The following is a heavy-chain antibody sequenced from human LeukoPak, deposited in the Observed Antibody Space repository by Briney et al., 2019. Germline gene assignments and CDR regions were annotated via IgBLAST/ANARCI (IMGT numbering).Heavy chain of an antibody. CDR1: GFIFTNYF. Sequence: QPGGSLRLPCAASGFIFTNYFMSWVRQAPGKGLEWVASIKHDGSEKYYVDSVRGRFTISRDNTKNSLYLQMSSLRAEDTAVYYCATDRGWRTSGYYLYYFEYWGQGTLVTFSS. CDR2: IKHDGSEK. D-gene: IGHD3-3*01. V-gene: IGHV3-7*01. CDR3: ATDRGWRTSGYYLYYFEY. J-gene: IGHJ4*02.